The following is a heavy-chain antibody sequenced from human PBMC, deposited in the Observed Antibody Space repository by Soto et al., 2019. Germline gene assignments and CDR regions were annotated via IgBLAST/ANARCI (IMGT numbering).Heavy chain of an antibody. D-gene: IGHD2-2*01. CDR3: ARGRVVVPAAVMFNCLDP. V-gene: IGHV4-34*01. Sequence: PSETLSLTCAVYGGSFSGYYWSWIRQPPGKGLEWIGYIFHGGSTYYNPSLRSRVTISVDRSRTQFSLKMSSVTAADTAVYYCARGRVVVPAAVMFNCLDPWGQGALVTVSS. CDR2: IFHGGST. J-gene: IGHJ5*02. CDR1: GGSFSGYY.